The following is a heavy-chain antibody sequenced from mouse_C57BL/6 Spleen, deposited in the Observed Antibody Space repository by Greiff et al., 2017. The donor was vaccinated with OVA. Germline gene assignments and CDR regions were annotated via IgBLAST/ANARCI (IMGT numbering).Heavy chain of an antibody. CDR3: ARIHY. Sequence: QVQLQQSGAELMKPGASVKLSCKATGYTFTGYWIEWVKQRPGHGLEWIGEILPGSGSTNYTEKFKGKATFTADTSSNTAYMQLSSLTTEDSASYYCARIHYWGQGTTLTVSS. V-gene: IGHV1-9*01. CDR1: GYTFTGYW. CDR2: ILPGSGST. J-gene: IGHJ2*01.